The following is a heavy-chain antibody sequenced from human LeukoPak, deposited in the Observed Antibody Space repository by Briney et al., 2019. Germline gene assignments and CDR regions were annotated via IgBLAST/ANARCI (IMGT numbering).Heavy chain of an antibody. V-gene: IGHV4-59*01. Sequence: LEALCLTCTVSGGSMSSYYWSWIRQPPGKGLEWFGYIYYRGSTNYNPPLTSRVTISVTTSKNQFSPKLSSVTAADTAVYYCARARYSSSWYRGRNWFDPWGQGTLVTVSS. J-gene: IGHJ5*02. CDR2: IYYRGST. CDR3: ARARYSSSWYRGRNWFDP. CDR1: GGSMSSYY. D-gene: IGHD6-13*01.